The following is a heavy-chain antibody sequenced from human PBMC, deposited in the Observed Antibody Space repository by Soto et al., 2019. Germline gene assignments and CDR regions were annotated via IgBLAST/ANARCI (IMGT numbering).Heavy chain of an antibody. D-gene: IGHD3-3*01. CDR3: ARDATMFDTDGYYYYFDY. Sequence: LSLTCTVSGGSISGDYYWSWIRQAPGKGLEWIGNIFYSGTIYYNPSLKTRATISVDTSKNQFSLKLTSVTAADTAVYYCARDATMFDTDGYYYYFDYWGQGALVTVSS. CDR1: GGSISGDYY. V-gene: IGHV4-30-4*01. CDR2: IFYSGTI. J-gene: IGHJ4*02.